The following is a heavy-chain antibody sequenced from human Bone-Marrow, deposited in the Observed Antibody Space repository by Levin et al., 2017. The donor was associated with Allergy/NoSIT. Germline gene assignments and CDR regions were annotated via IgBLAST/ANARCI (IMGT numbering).Heavy chain of an antibody. CDR2: IKSKTDGGTT. CDR1: GFTFSNAW. Sequence: PGGSLRLSCAASGFTFSNAWMSWVRQAPGKGLEWVGRIKSKTDGGTTDYAAPVKGRFTISRDDSKNTLYLQMNSLKTEDTAVYYCTKYRDNNWFDPWGQGTLVTVSS. D-gene: IGHD2/OR15-2a*01. V-gene: IGHV3-15*01. CDR3: TKYRDNNWFDP. J-gene: IGHJ5*02.